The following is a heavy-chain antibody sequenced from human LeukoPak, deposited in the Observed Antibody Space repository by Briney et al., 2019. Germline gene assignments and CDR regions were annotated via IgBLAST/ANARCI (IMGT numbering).Heavy chain of an antibody. CDR1: LFTFSSYL. V-gene: IGHV3-7*01. CDR3: ARETSIAARDWFDP. D-gene: IGHD6-6*01. CDR2: IKQDGSEK. Sequence: PGGALRLSCAASLFTFSSYLMSWVRPAPGKGREGVANIKQDGSEKYYVDSVKGRFTISRENAKNSLYLQVNSLRAEDTAVYYCARETSIAARDWFDPGGQGTLVTVSS. J-gene: IGHJ5*02.